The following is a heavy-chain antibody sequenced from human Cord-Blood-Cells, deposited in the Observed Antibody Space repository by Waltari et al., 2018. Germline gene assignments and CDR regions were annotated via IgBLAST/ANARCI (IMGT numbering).Heavy chain of an antibody. Sequence: QLQLQESGPGLVKPSETLSLTCTVSGGSISSSSYYWGWIRQPPGKGLEWIGGIYYSGSTYYNPSLKSRVTISVDTSKNQFSLKLSSVTAADTAVYYCARHEPPYIYGSGSYYNGDYWGQGTLVTVSS. J-gene: IGHJ4*02. CDR2: IYYSGST. CDR1: GGSISSSSYY. D-gene: IGHD3-10*01. CDR3: ARHEPPYIYGSGSYYNGDY. V-gene: IGHV4-39*01.